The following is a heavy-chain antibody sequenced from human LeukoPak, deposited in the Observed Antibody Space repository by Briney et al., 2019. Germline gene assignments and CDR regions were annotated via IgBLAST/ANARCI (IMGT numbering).Heavy chain of an antibody. CDR3: ARALPQDIAADGGLGWFDP. V-gene: IGHV3-48*04. D-gene: IGHD6-13*01. Sequence: GGSLRLSCAASGFTFSSYSMNWVRQAPGKGLEWVSYISSSSSTIYYADSVKGRFTISRDNAKNSLYLQMNSLRAEDSAVYYCARALPQDIAADGGLGWFDPWGQGTLVTVSS. J-gene: IGHJ5*02. CDR1: GFTFSSYS. CDR2: ISSSSSTI.